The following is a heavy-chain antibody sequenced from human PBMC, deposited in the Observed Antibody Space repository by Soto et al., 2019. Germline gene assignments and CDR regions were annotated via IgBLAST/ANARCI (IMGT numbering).Heavy chain of an antibody. J-gene: IGHJ4*02. D-gene: IGHD3-9*01. CDR2: INPNSGGT. CDR3: ARPPGYVSDWYYFDL. CDR1: GYTFIGYY. V-gene: IGHV1-2*02. Sequence: ASVKVSCKASGYTFIGYYIHWVRLAPGQGLEWMGRINPNSGGTNYAQKFQGRVTMTWDTSLNTAYMELSSLMFEDTAVYYCARPPGYVSDWYYFDLWGQGTLVTVSS.